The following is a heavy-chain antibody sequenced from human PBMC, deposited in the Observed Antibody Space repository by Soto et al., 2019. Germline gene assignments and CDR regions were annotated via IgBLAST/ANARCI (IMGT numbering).Heavy chain of an antibody. V-gene: IGHV3-33*01. CDR1: GFFLRDFG. D-gene: IGHD5-12*01. CDR3: AIAMDGKWHPFDY. Sequence: QVQLVESGGGVVQPGGSLRLSCVASGFFLRDFGMHWVRQAPGKGLEWVSVIWYDGSNTYQGESVKGRFTMSRDISKNTVYLQMDSLRPEDTAVYYCAIAMDGKWHPFDYWGHGTLVTVSS. CDR2: IWYDGSNT. J-gene: IGHJ4*01.